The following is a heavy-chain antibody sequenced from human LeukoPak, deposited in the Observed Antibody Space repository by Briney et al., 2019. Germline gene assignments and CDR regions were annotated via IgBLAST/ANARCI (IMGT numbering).Heavy chain of an antibody. CDR2: IIPIFGIA. J-gene: IGHJ6*02. V-gene: IGHV1-69*04. CDR1: GGTFSSYA. CDR3: ARDHPTPGYSSSWRDYYYYGMDV. D-gene: IGHD6-13*01. Sequence: SVKVSCKASGGTFSSYAISWVRQAPGQGLEWMGRIIPIFGIANYAQKFQGRVTITADKSTSTAYMELSSLRSEDTAVYYCARDHPTPGYSSSWRDYYYYGMDVWGQGTTVTVSS.